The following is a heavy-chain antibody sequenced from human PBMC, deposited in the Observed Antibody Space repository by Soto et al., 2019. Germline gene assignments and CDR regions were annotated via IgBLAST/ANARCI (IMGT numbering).Heavy chain of an antibody. Sequence: ASVKVSCKASGYTFTSYGISWVRQAPGQGLEWMGWISPEHGKTNYAQKLQGRVTMTEDTSTSTAYMELSSLRSDDTAVYYCATGLGYCSGGSCYPRHYYYYMDVWGKGTTVTVSS. J-gene: IGHJ6*03. CDR2: ISPEHGKT. V-gene: IGHV1-18*01. CDR3: ATGLGYCSGGSCYPRHYYYYMDV. CDR1: GYTFTSYG. D-gene: IGHD2-15*01.